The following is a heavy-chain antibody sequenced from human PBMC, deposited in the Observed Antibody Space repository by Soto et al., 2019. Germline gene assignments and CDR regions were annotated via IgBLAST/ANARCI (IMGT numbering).Heavy chain of an antibody. J-gene: IGHJ3*02. Sequence: EVQLLQSGGGLIQPGGSLRLSCAASGFTFDNCAMNWVRQVPGKGLEWVSIISDSGGITHYTDSVKGRFTISRDNSKNTLYLQVASPRDEGTAVYYCAKEVRGVVGAFDIWGQGTMVIVSS. D-gene: IGHD2-15*01. CDR3: AKEVRGVVGAFDI. V-gene: IGHV3-23*01. CDR1: GFTFDNCA. CDR2: ISDSGGIT.